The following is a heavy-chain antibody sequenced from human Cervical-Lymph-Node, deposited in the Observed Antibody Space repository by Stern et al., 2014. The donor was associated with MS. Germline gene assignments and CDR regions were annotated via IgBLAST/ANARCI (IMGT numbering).Heavy chain of an antibody. D-gene: IGHD3-16*01. Sequence: QVQLQESGPGLVKPSQTLSLTCTVSGGSISITGYYWTWIRQHPGKGLEWIGYIHYSGSTYYNPSLKSRGTISVDTSKNQFSLKLSSVTAADTALYYCARSDRLWGSFDYWGQGTLVTVSS. CDR1: GGSISITGYY. J-gene: IGHJ4*02. CDR3: ARSDRLWGSFDY. CDR2: IHYSGST. V-gene: IGHV4-31*03.